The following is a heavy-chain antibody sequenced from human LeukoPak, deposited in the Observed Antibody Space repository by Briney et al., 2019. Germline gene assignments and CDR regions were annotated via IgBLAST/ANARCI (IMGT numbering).Heavy chain of an antibody. CDR3: AKVAGDTYYDFWSGYYAPNWFDP. J-gene: IGHJ5*02. Sequence: GGSLRLSCAASGFTFSSYAMSWVRQAPGKGLEWVSAISGSGGSTYYADSVKGRFTISRDNSKNTLYLQMNSLRAGDTAVYYCAKVAGDTYYDFWSGYYAPNWFDPWGQGTLVTVSS. V-gene: IGHV3-23*01. CDR2: ISGSGGST. D-gene: IGHD3-3*01. CDR1: GFTFSSYA.